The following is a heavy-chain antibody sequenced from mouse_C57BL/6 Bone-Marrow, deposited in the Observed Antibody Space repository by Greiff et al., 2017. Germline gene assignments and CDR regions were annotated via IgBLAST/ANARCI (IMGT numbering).Heavy chain of an antibody. J-gene: IGHJ3*01. CDR3: ASHEGPLYGSPFAY. Sequence: VQLEQSGAELMKPGASVKLSCKASGYTFPEYTIHWVKQRSGHGLEWIGWFYPGSGSIKYNEKFQDTATLTADKSSSTVYMELSRLTSEDSAVYFIASHEGPLYGSPFAYWGQGTLVTVSA. CDR2: FYPGSGSI. CDR1: GYTFPEYT. V-gene: IGHV1-62-2*01. D-gene: IGHD1-1*01.